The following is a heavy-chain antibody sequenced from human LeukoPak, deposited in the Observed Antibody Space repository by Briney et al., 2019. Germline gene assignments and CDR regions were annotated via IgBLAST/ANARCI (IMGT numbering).Heavy chain of an antibody. CDR1: GGSFSGYY. CDR3: ARALVRATMVWYFDL. J-gene: IGHJ2*01. V-gene: IGHV4-34*01. Sequence: PSETLSLTCAVSGGSFSGYYWSWIRQPPGKGLEWIGEISHSGSTNYSPSLESRVTISVDTSKNQFSLNLSSVTAADTAVYYCARALVRATMVWYFDLWGRGTLVTVSS. CDR2: ISHSGST. D-gene: IGHD5-12*01.